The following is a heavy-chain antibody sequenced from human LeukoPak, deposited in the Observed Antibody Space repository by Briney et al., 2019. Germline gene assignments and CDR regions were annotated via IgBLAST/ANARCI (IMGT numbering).Heavy chain of an antibody. CDR3: ARDHGSGHSNDAFDI. Sequence: SETLSLTCTVSGGSISGGTYYWTWIRQPAGKGLEWIGRIYTSGITSYNPSLKSRVTISLDKSKNQFSLKLSSVTAADTAVYYCARDHGSGHSNDAFDIWGQGTMVTVSS. V-gene: IGHV4-61*02. CDR1: GGSISGGTYY. CDR2: IYTSGIT. D-gene: IGHD3-22*01. J-gene: IGHJ3*02.